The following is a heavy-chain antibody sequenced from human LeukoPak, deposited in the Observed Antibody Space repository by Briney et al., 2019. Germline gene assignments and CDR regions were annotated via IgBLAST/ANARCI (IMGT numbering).Heavy chain of an antibody. CDR2: FDPEDGET. CDR1: GYTLTELS. CDR3: ATDLLEGAAIGEDNY. V-gene: IGHV1-24*01. J-gene: IGHJ4*02. D-gene: IGHD3-3*01. Sequence: AASVKVSCKVSGYTLTELSMHWVRQAPGKGLEWMGGFDPEDGETIYAQKFQGRVTMTEDTSTDTAYMELSSLRSEDTAVYYCATDLLEGAAIGEDNYWGQGTLVTVSS.